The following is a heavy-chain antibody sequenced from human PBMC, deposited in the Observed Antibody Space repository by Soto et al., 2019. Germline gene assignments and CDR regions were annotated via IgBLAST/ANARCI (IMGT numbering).Heavy chain of an antibody. CDR3: ARYLTEGYCTITGCYTRPLYGMDV. D-gene: IGHD2-2*02. CDR1: GYTFSGYY. Sequence: ASVKVSCKASGYTFSGYYIHWLRQAPGQGLEWMGWINPNSGSTNYAQKFQGRVTVTRDTPTSTAYMELSRLTSDDTAVYYCARYLTEGYCTITGCYTRPLYGMDVWGQGTTVTVSS. CDR2: INPNSGST. J-gene: IGHJ6*02. V-gene: IGHV1-2*02.